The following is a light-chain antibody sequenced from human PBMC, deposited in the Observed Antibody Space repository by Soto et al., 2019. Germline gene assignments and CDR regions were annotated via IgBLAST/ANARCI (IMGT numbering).Light chain of an antibody. J-gene: IGLJ1*01. CDR1: ISDVGSYNY. V-gene: IGLV2-14*03. CDR2: DVS. CDR3: GSYTTRSNYV. Sequence: QSALTQPASVSGSPGQSITISCTGTISDVGSYNYVSWYQQYPGKAPKLMIYDVSTRPSGVSDRFSGSKSGNTASLTISGRRAEDEADYYCGSYTTRSNYVFGTGTKLTVL.